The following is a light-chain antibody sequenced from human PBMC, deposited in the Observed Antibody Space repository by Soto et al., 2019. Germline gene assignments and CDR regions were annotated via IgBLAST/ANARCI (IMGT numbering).Light chain of an antibody. CDR1: SSDVGYYNR. V-gene: IGLV2-18*02. Sequence: QSALTQPPSVSGSPGQSVTISCTGTSSDVGYYNRVSWYQQPPGTAPKLMVFEVSNRPSGVPDRFSGSKSGNTASLTISGLQAEDEADYYCRSYTTSSTLVFGGGTKLTV. J-gene: IGLJ2*01. CDR3: RSYTTSSTLV. CDR2: EVS.